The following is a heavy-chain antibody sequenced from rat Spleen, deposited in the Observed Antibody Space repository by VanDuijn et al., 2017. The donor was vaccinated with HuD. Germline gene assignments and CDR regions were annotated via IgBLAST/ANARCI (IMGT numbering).Heavy chain of an antibody. V-gene: IGHV3-3*01. CDR2: INSAGST. Sequence: EVQLQESGPGLVKPSQSLSLTCSVTFYSITSSYRWSWIRKFPGNKLEWMGYINSAGSTNYNQPLKSQISHTRDTSKNQFFLQLTSVTTEDTATYYCARRRGQVYNNYKAYWGQGVMVTVSS. D-gene: IGHD1-10*01. CDR3: ARRRGQVYNNYKAY. J-gene: IGHJ2*01. CDR1: FYSITSSYR.